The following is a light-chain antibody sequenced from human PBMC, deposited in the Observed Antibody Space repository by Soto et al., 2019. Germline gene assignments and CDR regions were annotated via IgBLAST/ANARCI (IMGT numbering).Light chain of an antibody. Sequence: QSALTQPASVSGSPGRSTTISCTGTSSDIGGYNYVSWYQQLPGEAPKLIIYDVSDRPSGVSTRFSGSKSGNTASLTISGLQAEDEGDYYCSSFTSRHTYVFGTGTKLTVL. V-gene: IGLV2-14*01. CDR3: SSFTSRHTYV. CDR2: DVS. J-gene: IGLJ1*01. CDR1: SSDIGGYNY.